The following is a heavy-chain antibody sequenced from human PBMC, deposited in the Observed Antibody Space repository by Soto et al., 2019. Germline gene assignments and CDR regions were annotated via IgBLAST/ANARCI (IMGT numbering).Heavy chain of an antibody. V-gene: IGHV1-8*01. CDR2: MNPDSANT. D-gene: IGHD6-13*01. CDR1: GYTFTNYD. CDR3: ARARRDQQLSDY. Sequence: QVHLVQSGAEVKQPGASVKVSCRTSGYTFTNYDISWVRQATGQGLEWLGWMNPDSANTGDAQKFQGSVPLRRDTTISTAYMELNSLTAEDRATYYCARARRDQQLSDYWGQGSLVIVSS. J-gene: IGHJ4*02.